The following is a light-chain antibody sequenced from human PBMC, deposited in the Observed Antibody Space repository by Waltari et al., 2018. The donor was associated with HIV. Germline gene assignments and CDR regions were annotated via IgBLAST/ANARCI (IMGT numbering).Light chain of an antibody. CDR1: QSVGIN. J-gene: IGKJ1*01. Sequence: EVLMTQSPATLSVSPGERATLSCWASQSVGINLAWYQQKPGQAPRLLIYGASTRATGIPARFSGSGSAGTEFTLTISSLQSEDFGVYYCQQYNNWPRTFGQGTKVEIK. CDR3: QQYNNWPRT. V-gene: IGKV3-15*01. CDR2: GAS.